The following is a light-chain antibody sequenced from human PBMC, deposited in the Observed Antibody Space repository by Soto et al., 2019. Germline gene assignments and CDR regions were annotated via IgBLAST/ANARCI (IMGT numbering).Light chain of an antibody. J-gene: IGKJ1*01. CDR1: QSVSSSY. CDR2: GAS. CDR3: QQYGSSPTSWT. Sequence: EVVLTQSPGTLSLSPGERATLSCRASQSVSSSYLAWYQHKPGQAPRLLIYGASSRATGIPDRFSGSESGTDFTLTISRLEPEDFAVYYCQQYGSSPTSWTFGQGTKVDIK. V-gene: IGKV3-20*01.